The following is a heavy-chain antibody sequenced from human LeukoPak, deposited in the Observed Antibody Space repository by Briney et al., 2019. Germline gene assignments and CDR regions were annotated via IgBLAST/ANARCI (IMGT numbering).Heavy chain of an antibody. J-gene: IGHJ4*02. CDR2: ISGSGGST. D-gene: IGHD6-13*01. Sequence: GSXRLSCXASGFTFSSYAMSWVRQAPGKGLEWVSAISGSGGSTYYADSVKGRFTISRNNSKNTLYLQMNSLRAEDTAVYYCAKVGQQLDHFDYWGQGTLVTVSS. V-gene: IGHV3-23*01. CDR3: AKVGQQLDHFDY. CDR1: GFTFSSYA.